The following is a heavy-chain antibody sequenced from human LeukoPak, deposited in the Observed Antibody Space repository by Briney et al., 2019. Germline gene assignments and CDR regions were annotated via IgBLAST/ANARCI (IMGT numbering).Heavy chain of an antibody. D-gene: IGHD2-2*01. J-gene: IGHJ4*02. CDR1: GFTFSSYA. CDR2: ISGSGGST. CDR3: AKDPSSIVVVPAATDY. Sequence: GGSLRLSCAASGFTFSSYAMSWVRQAPGKGLEWVSAISGSGGSTYYADSVKGRFTISRDNSKNTLYLQMNSLRAEDTAVYHCAKDPSSIVVVPAATDYWGQGTLVTVSS. V-gene: IGHV3-23*01.